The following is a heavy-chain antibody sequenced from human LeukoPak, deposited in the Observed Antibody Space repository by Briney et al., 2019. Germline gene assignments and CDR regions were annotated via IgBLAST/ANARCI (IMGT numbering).Heavy chain of an antibody. V-gene: IGHV5-51*01. D-gene: IGHD6-6*01. CDR3: ARRYDTSSIDY. J-gene: IGHJ4*02. CDR2: IYPGDSDT. CDR1: GYSFTNYW. Sequence: GESLKISCKGSGYSFTNYWIGWVRQMPGKGLGWMGIIYPGDSDTRYSPSFQGQVTISADKSISTAYLQWSSLKASDTAMYYCARRYDTSSIDYWGQGTLVTVSS.